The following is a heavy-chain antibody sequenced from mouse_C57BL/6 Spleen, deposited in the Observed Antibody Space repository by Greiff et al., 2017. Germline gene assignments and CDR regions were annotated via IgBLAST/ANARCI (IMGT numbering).Heavy chain of an antibody. V-gene: IGHV5-6*01. CDR1: GFTFSSYG. CDR3: ARQGSGNYFDY. J-gene: IGHJ2*01. D-gene: IGHD1-3*01. Sequence: EVMLVESGGDLVKPGGSLKLSCAASGFTFSSYGMSWVRQTPDKRLEWVATISSGGSYTYYPDSVKGRFTISRDNAKNTLYLQMSSLKSEDTAMYYCARQGSGNYFDYWGQGTTRTVSS. CDR2: ISSGGSYT.